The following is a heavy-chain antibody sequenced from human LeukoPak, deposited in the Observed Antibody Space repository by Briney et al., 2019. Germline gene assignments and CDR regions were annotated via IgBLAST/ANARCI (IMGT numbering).Heavy chain of an antibody. Sequence: SETLSLTCTVSGGSISSSNYEWSWIRQPGGNGLEWIGRISTIGSTNYNPSLNSRVTISIDTSKNQFSLKLSSVTAADTAVYYCARDGCGGSCFHYYYYYMDVWGKGTTVTISS. D-gene: IGHD2-15*01. V-gene: IGHV4-61*02. CDR1: GGSISSSNYE. CDR3: ARDGCGGSCFHYYYYYMDV. J-gene: IGHJ6*03. CDR2: ISTIGST.